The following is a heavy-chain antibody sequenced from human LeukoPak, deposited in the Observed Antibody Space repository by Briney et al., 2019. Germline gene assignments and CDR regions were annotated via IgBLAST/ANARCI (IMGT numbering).Heavy chain of an antibody. CDR3: ARDLTGWFDP. J-gene: IGHJ5*02. Sequence: PSGTLSLTCTVSGGSISSYYWSWIRQAAGKGLEWIGRIYTSGSTNYNTSLKSRVTMSVYTSKNQFSLKLSSVTAADTAVYYCARDLTGWFDPWGQGTLVTVSS. CDR2: IYTSGST. D-gene: IGHD1-14*01. V-gene: IGHV4-4*07. CDR1: GGSISSYY.